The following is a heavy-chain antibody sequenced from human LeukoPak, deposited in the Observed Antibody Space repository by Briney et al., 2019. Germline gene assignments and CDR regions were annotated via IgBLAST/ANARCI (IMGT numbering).Heavy chain of an antibody. D-gene: IGHD2-2*01. CDR3: ASLHDIVVVPPATIVY. CDR2: ISSTSDYI. V-gene: IGHV3-21*01. J-gene: IGHJ4*02. CDR1: GSTFSSYS. Sequence: GGSLILSCAASGSTFSSYSMNWVRQAPGKGLEWVSIISSTSDYIYYADSVKGRFTISRDNAKNSLYLQMNSLRAEDTAVYYCASLHDIVVVPPATIVYRGQGTLVTVSS.